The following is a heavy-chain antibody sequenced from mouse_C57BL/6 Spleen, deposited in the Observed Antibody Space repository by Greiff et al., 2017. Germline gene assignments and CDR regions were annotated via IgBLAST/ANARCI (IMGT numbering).Heavy chain of an antibody. V-gene: IGHV5-17*01. D-gene: IGHD1-1*01. J-gene: IGHJ2*01. CDR1: GFTFSDYG. CDR2: ISSGSSTI. CDR3: ARNGAYYFDY. Sequence: DVKLVESGGGLVKPGGSLKLSCAASGFTFSDYGMSWVRQAPEKGLEWVAYISSGSSTIYYADTVKGRFTISRDNAKNTLFLQMTSLRSEDTAMYYCARNGAYYFDYWGQGTTLTVSS.